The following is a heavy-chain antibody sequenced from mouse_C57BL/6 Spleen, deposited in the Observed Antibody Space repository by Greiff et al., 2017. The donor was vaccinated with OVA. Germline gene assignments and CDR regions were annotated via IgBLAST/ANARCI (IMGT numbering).Heavy chain of an antibody. CDR1: GYTFTSYW. V-gene: IGHV1-55*01. CDR3: ARNRAAQAPAWFAY. D-gene: IGHD3-2*02. Sequence: QVQLQQPGAELVKPGASVKMSCKASGYTFTSYWITWVKQRPGQGLEWIGDIYPGSGSTNYNEKFKSKATLTVDTSSSTAYMQLSSLTSEDSAVYYCARNRAAQAPAWFAYWGQGTLVTVSA. CDR2: IYPGSGST. J-gene: IGHJ3*01.